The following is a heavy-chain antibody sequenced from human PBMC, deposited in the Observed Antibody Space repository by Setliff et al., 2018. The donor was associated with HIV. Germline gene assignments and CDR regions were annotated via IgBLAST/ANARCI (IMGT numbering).Heavy chain of an antibody. Sequence: ETLSLTCAVSGGSISSSNWWSWVRQPPGKGLEWIGEIYHTGRTNYNPSLKSRVTISVDKSKNQFSLKLSSVTAADTAVYYCAKDRRVGATSLSAIDIWGQGTMVTVSS. V-gene: IGHV4-4*02. CDR1: GGSISSSNW. CDR3: AKDRRVGATSLSAIDI. CDR2: IYHTGRT. J-gene: IGHJ3*02. D-gene: IGHD1-26*01.